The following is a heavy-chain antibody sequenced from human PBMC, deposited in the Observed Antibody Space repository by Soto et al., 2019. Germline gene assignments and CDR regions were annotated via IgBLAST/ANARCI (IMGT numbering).Heavy chain of an antibody. CDR1: GGSISSYY. Sequence: SETLSLTCTVSGGSISSYYWSWIRQPPGKGLEWIGYIYNSGSTNYNPSLMSRVTISVDTSNNQFSLKLSSVTAADTAVYYCASFRGGSGSYHGNWFDPWGQGTLFTVSS. CDR2: IYNSGST. CDR3: ASFRGGSGSYHGNWFDP. D-gene: IGHD3-10*01. V-gene: IGHV4-59*08. J-gene: IGHJ5*02.